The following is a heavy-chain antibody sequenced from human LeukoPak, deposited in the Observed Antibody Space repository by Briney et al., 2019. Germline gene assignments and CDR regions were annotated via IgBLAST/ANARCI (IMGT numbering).Heavy chain of an antibody. CDR3: ARDALTYYYDSSGYNLFDY. CDR1: GFTFSSYA. V-gene: IGHV3-30-3*01. J-gene: IGHJ4*02. D-gene: IGHD3-22*01. CDR2: ISYDGSNK. Sequence: GGSLRLSCAASGFTFSSYAMHWVRQAPGKGLEWVAVISYDGSNKYYADSVKGRFTISRDNSKNTLYLQMNSLRAEDTAVYYCARDALTYYYDSSGYNLFDYWGQGTLVTVSS.